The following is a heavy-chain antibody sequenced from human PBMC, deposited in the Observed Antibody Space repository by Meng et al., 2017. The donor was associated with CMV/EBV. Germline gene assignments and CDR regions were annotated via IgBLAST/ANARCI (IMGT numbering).Heavy chain of an antibody. CDR2: IYPGDSDT. V-gene: IGHV5-51*01. J-gene: IGHJ6*02. CDR1: GYSFTSYW. CDR3: ARAPYDFWSGYYKNGMDV. Sequence: KVSCKGSGYSFTSYWIGWVRQTPGKGLEWMGIIYPGDSDTRYSPSFQGQVTISADKSISPAHLQWSSLKASDTAMYYCARAPYDFWSGYYKNGMDVWGQGTTVTVSS. D-gene: IGHD3-3*01.